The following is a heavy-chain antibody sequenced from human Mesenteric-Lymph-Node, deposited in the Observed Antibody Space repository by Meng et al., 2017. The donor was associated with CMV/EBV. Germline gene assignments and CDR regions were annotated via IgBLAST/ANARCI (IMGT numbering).Heavy chain of an antibody. CDR2: ISWNSGSV. CDR1: GFTFDDYA. CDR3: AKAPPCSSTTCLPFYFDF. D-gene: IGHD2-2*01. V-gene: IGHV3-9*01. J-gene: IGHJ4*02. Sequence: GGSLRLSCAASGFTFDDYAMHWVRQAPGKGLEWVSGISWNSGSVGYADSVKGRFTISRDNAKNSLYLQMNSLRAEDTALYYCAKAPPCSSTTCLPFYFDFWGQGTLVTVSS.